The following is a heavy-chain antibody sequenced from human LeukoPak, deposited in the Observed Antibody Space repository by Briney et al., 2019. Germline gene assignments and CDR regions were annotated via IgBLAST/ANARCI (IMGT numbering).Heavy chain of an antibody. D-gene: IGHD2-2*03. CDR1: GFTFSSYA. CDR2: ISDDGSNK. Sequence: GGSLRLSCAASGFTFSSYAMHWVRQAPGKGLEWVAVISDDGSNKYYADSVKGRFTISRDNSKNTLYLQMNSLRGEDTAVYYCARVDDLDAFDMWGQGTMVTVSS. CDR3: ARVDDLDAFDM. J-gene: IGHJ3*02. V-gene: IGHV3-30*04.